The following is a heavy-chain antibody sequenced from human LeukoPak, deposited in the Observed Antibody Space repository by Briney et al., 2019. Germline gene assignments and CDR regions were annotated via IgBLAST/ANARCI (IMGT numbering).Heavy chain of an antibody. CDR2: IYYSGST. V-gene: IGHV4-59*11. CDR3: ACWGYSYGYHFDY. Sequence: SETLSLTCTVSGGSISSHYWSWIRQPPGKGLEWIGYIYYSGSTNYNPSLKSRVTISVDTSKNQFSLKLSSVTAADTAVYYCACWGYSYGYHFDYWGQGTLVTVSS. D-gene: IGHD5-18*01. J-gene: IGHJ4*02. CDR1: GGSISSHY.